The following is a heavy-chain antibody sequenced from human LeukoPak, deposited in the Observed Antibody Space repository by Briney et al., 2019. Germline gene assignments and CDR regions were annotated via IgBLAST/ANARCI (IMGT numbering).Heavy chain of an antibody. CDR3: TREEDGQYNP. CDR2: IRSKAYGGTT. D-gene: IGHD1-1*01. CDR1: GFTFGDYT. Sequence: QTGGSLRLSCTASGFTFGDYTISWVRQAPGKGLEWVGLIRSKAYGGTTEYAASVKGRLTISRDDSKSIAYLQMHSLKIEDTAVYCCTREEDGQYNPWGQGTLVTVSS. V-gene: IGHV3-49*04. J-gene: IGHJ5*02.